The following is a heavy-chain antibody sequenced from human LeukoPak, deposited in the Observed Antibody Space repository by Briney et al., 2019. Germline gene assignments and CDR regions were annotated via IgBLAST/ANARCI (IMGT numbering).Heavy chain of an antibody. CDR3: AREVEAALDP. J-gene: IGHJ5*02. Sequence: GGSLRLSCAASGFSLSSYWMSWVRQAPGKGLEWVANIKRDGSEENYVDSVKGRFTVSRDNAKNSLYLQMSSLRVEDTDVYYCAREVEAALDPWGQGTLVTVSS. CDR2: IKRDGSEE. V-gene: IGHV3-7*01. D-gene: IGHD5-24*01. CDR1: GFSLSSYW.